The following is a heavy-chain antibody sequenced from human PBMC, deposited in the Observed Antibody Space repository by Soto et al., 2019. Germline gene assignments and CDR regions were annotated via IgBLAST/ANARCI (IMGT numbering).Heavy chain of an antibody. D-gene: IGHD3-16*01. CDR2: VYHKGGT. CDR3: ARGSYASNFDS. CDR1: GGSISTSNW. Sequence: QVQLQESGPGLVKPTGTLSLTCTVSGGSISTSNWWSWVRQPPGKGLEWIGEVYHKGGTNYNPSLKSXXSXSXXKSKNQFSLKLNSVTAADTAVYFCARGSYASNFDSWGQGTLVTVSS. J-gene: IGHJ4*02. V-gene: IGHV4-4*01.